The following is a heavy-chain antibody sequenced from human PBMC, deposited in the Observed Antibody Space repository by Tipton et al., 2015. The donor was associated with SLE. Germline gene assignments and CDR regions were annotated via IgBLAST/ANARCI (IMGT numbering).Heavy chain of an antibody. D-gene: IGHD6-19*01. V-gene: IGHV4-39*07. CDR1: GGSISSSSYY. CDR2: IYYSGST. CDR3: GVGGWYSSWFDP. Sequence: TLSLTCTVSGGSISSSSYYWGWIRQPPGKGLEWIGSIYYSGSTYYNPSLKSRVTISVDTSKNRFSLKLSSVTAADTAVYYCGVGGWYSSWFDPWGQGTLVTVSS. J-gene: IGHJ5*02.